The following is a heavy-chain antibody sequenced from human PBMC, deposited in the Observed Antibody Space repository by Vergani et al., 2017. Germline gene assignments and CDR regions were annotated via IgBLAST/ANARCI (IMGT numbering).Heavy chain of an antibody. J-gene: IGHJ4*02. Sequence: QVKLQESGPGLLKPSHTLSLPCTVSGESLRSGSHHWSSIRQPAGKGPEWIGHIHTGGSTDLTPSFKSRVSISVDTSKSQFSLKLNSVTVADTAVYYCARSRPYCTSGSCPAIWGQGTLVTVSS. CDR2: IHTGGST. D-gene: IGHD2-15*01. V-gene: IGHV4-61*02. CDR3: ARSRPYCTSGSCPAI. CDR1: GESLRSGSHH.